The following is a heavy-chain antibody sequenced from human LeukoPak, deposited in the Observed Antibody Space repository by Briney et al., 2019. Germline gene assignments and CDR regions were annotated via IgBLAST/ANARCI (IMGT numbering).Heavy chain of an antibody. J-gene: IGHJ4*02. CDR2: ISGSGGST. D-gene: IGHD3-3*01. CDR3: AKGVRFLEWLSDYFDY. V-gene: IGHV3-23*01. Sequence: GGSLRLSCAASGFTFSSYAMSWVRQAPGKGLEWVSAISGSGGSTYYADSVKGRFTISRDNSKNTLYLQMNSLRAEDTAVYYCAKGVRFLEWLSDYFDYWGQGTLVIASS. CDR1: GFTFSSYA.